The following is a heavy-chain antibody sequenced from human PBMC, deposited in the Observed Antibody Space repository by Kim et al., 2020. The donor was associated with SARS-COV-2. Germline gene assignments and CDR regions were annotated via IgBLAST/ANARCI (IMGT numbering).Heavy chain of an antibody. J-gene: IGHJ6*02. CDR1: GFTFSSYA. Sequence: GGSLRLSCAASGFTFSSYAMSWVRQAPGKGLEWVSAISGSGGSTYYADSVKGRFTISRDNSKNTLYLQMNSLRAEDTAVYYCAKGRPKGFGELWHPSYYYYGMDVWGQGTTVTVSS. D-gene: IGHD3-10*01. CDR2: ISGSGGST. CDR3: AKGRPKGFGELWHPSYYYYGMDV. V-gene: IGHV3-23*01.